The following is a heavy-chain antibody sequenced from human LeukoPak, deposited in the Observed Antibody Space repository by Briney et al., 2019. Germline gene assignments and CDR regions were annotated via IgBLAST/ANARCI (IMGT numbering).Heavy chain of an antibody. J-gene: IGHJ6*02. D-gene: IGHD2-2*03. CDR2: ISYDGSNK. CDR1: GFTFSSYG. V-gene: IGHV3-30*18. Sequence: GRSLRLSCAASGFTFSSYGMHWVRQAPGKGLEWVAVISYDGSNKYYADSVKGRFTISRDNSKNTLYLQMNSLRAKDTAVYYCAKDGYCSSTSCYIGDYYYYGMDVWGQGTTVTVSS. CDR3: AKDGYCSSTSCYIGDYYYYGMDV.